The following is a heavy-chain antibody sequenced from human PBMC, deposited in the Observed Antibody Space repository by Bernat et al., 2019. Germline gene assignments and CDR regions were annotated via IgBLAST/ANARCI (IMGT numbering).Heavy chain of an antibody. V-gene: IGHV3-30*02. J-gene: IGHJ4*02. CDR3: AKDGGSYYVDDY. Sequence: QVQLVESGGGVVQPGGSLRLSCAASGFTFSSYGMHWVRHAPGKGLEWVAFIRYDGSNKYYADSVKGRFTISRDNSKNTLYLQMNSLRAEDTAVYYCAKDGGSYYVDDYWGQGTLVTVSS. CDR1: GFTFSSYG. CDR2: IRYDGSNK. D-gene: IGHD1-26*01.